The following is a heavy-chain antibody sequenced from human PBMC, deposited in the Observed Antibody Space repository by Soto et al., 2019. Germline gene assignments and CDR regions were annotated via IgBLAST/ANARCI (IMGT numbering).Heavy chain of an antibody. J-gene: IGHJ4*02. CDR3: AKDMGRSSGLFDY. Sequence: QSGGSLRLSCAASGFTFSSYAMSWVRQAPGKGLEWVSAISGSGGSTYYADSVKGRFTISRDNSKNTLYLQMNSLRAEDTAVYYCAKDMGRSSGLFDYWGQGTLVTVSS. V-gene: IGHV3-23*01. D-gene: IGHD6-19*01. CDR1: GFTFSSYA. CDR2: ISGSGGST.